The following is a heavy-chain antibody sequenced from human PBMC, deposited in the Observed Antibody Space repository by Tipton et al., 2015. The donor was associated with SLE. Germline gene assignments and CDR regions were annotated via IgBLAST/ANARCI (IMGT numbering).Heavy chain of an antibody. Sequence: VQLVQSGGGLIKPGGSLRLSCEVSGFSFINAWMNWVRQAPGKGLEWISYISSSSGIIFYADSMKGRFTISRDNAKNSLYLQMNSLRAGDTAVYDCARTRDSDTSGLYAIDYWGQGTLVTISS. CDR1: GFSFINAW. CDR2: ISSSSGII. CDR3: ARTRDSDTSGLYAIDY. D-gene: IGHD3-22*01. V-gene: IGHV3-48*01. J-gene: IGHJ4*02.